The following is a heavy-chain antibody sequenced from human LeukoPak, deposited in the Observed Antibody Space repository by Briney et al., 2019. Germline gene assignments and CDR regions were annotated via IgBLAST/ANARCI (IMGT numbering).Heavy chain of an antibody. CDR1: GYSLCKNYY. CDR2: IYGTGST. D-gene: IGHD3-16*01. J-gene: IGHJ4*02. V-gene: IGHV4-38-2*01. CDR3: ARYDSRGSASTRFDY. Sequence: SETLSLTCAVSGYSLCKNYYWGWIRQPPGKGVEWIGRIYGTGSTSYNPSLRNGVTMSVDPSKNHFSLKQTSVTAADTAVYYCARYDSRGSASTRFDYWGQGILVTISS.